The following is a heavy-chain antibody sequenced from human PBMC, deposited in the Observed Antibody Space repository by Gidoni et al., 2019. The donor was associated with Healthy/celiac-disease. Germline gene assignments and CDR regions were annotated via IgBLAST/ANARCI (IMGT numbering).Heavy chain of an antibody. Sequence: EVQLVQSGAEVKKPGESLKISCKGSGYSFTSYWIGWVRQMPGKGLEWMGIIYPGDSDTRYSPSFQGQVTISADKSISTAYLQWSSLKASDTAMYYCARHQTAYCGGDCYPFDAFDIWGQGTMVTVSS. CDR2: IYPGDSDT. D-gene: IGHD2-21*01. V-gene: IGHV5-51*01. CDR3: ARHQTAYCGGDCYPFDAFDI. CDR1: GYSFTSYW. J-gene: IGHJ3*02.